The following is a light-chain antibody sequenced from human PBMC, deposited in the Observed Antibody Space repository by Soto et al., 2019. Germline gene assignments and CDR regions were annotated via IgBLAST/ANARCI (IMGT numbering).Light chain of an antibody. CDR1: SSDVGGYKY. CDR3: CSYAGNHTFV. V-gene: IGLV2-11*01. Sequence: QSALTQPRSVSGSPGQSVTISCTGTSSDVGGYKYVSWYQQHPGKAPKLMIYDVSKRPSGVPDRFSGSKSGNTASLTISGLQAEDEADYSCCSYAGNHTFVFGGGTKLTVL. J-gene: IGLJ2*01. CDR2: DVS.